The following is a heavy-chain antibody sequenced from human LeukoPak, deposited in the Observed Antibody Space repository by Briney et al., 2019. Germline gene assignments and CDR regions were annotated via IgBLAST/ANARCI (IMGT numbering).Heavy chain of an antibody. V-gene: IGHV3-33*01. Sequence: PGGSLRLSCAASGFTFSSYGMHWVRQAPGKGLEWVAVIWYDGSNKYYADSVKGRFTISRDNSKNTLYLQMNSLRAEDTAVYYCARDLLGLEPFDPWGQGTLVTVSS. CDR1: GFTFSSYG. J-gene: IGHJ5*02. D-gene: IGHD1-1*01. CDR3: ARDLLGLEPFDP. CDR2: IWYDGSNK.